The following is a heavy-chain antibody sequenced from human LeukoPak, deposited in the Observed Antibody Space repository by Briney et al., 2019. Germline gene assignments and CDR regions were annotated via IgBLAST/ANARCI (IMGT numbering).Heavy chain of an antibody. V-gene: IGHV1-2*02. D-gene: IGHD5-18*01. CDR1: GYTLTCYY. Sequence: SVKDSCKSSGYTLTCYYIHEVRQPPGQGREWMGWINPNSGGTNYAQKFQGRVTMTRDTSISTAYMELSRLRSDDTAVYYCASQRGYSYGLVDYWGQGTLVTVSS. CDR3: ASQRGYSYGLVDY. J-gene: IGHJ4*02. CDR2: INPNSGGT.